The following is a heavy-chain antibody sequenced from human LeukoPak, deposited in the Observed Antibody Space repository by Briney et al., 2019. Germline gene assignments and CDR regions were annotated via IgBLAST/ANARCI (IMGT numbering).Heavy chain of an antibody. D-gene: IGHD3-22*01. J-gene: IGHJ4*02. V-gene: IGHV3-23*01. Sequence: GGSLRRSCAASGFTFSSYAMSWVRQAPGKGLEWVSAISGSGGSTYYADSAKGRFTISRDNSKDTLYLQMNSLRAEDTAVYYCAKDRFSPMYYYDSSGYYDWGQGTLVTVSS. CDR2: ISGSGGST. CDR3: AKDRFSPMYYYDSSGYYD. CDR1: GFTFSSYA.